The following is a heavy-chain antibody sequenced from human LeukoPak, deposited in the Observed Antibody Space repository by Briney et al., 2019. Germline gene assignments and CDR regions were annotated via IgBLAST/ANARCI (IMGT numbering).Heavy chain of an antibody. CDR3: ARDILDVGATHYFDY. CDR1: GGSISSSSHY. D-gene: IGHD1-26*01. Sequence: SETLSLTCTVSGGSISSSSHYWGWIRQPPGKGLEWIGSIYYSGSTYYNPSLKSRVTISVDASKNQFSLTVSSVTAADTAIYYCARDILDVGATHYFDYWGQGSLLTVSS. CDR2: IYYSGST. V-gene: IGHV4-39*07. J-gene: IGHJ4*02.